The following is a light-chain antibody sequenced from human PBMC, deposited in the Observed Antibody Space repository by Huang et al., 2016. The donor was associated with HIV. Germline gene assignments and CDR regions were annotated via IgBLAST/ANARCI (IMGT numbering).Light chain of an antibody. CDR3: QHYNKWPPA. J-gene: IGKJ2*01. CDR2: GSS. CDR1: QSIDTN. V-gene: IGKV3-15*01. Sequence: EVVLTQSPATLSVSPGERATLSCGASQSIDTNLALYHQKPGQSPGHLIFGSSTRATGIPDRFGGSGSGTEFTLTISRLQSEDFAIYYCQHYNKWPPAFGQGTKLEIK.